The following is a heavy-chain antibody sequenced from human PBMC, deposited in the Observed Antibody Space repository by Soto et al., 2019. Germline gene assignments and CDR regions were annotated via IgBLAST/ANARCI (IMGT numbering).Heavy chain of an antibody. V-gene: IGHV3-33*01. J-gene: IGHJ4*02. D-gene: IGHD1-26*01. CDR1: GFDFSTYG. CDR3: ARAVGPFDY. Sequence: QVQLVESGGGVVQPGRSLRRSCAASGFDFSTYGMHWVRQAPGKGPEWVAVIWYDGSNKYYADSVGGRFIISRDNAKSTLFLQGNRLRAEDTAVYYCARAVGPFDYWGQGSLVTVSS. CDR2: IWYDGSNK.